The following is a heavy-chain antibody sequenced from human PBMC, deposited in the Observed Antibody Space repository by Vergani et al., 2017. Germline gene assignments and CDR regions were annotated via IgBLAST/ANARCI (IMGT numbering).Heavy chain of an antibody. Sequence: ELQLVESGGGLVQPGGSLRLSCAASGSTVSGNYMTWVRQAPGKGLEWVSHIYSGDETYYADSVKGRVTISRDTYKNTLHLQINNLIVEDTAVYYCARGNDYGSGTYVDPWGQGTLVTVSS. CDR1: GSTVSGNY. J-gene: IGHJ5*02. CDR2: IYSGDET. CDR3: ARGNDYGSGTYVDP. V-gene: IGHV3-66*02. D-gene: IGHD3-10*01.